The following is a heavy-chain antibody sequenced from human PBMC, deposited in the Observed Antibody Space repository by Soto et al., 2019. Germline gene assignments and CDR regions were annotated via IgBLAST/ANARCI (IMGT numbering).Heavy chain of an antibody. J-gene: IGHJ6*02. CDR3: ATGGSSSEYYGMDV. V-gene: IGHV3-23*01. CDR1: GFTFSSYA. CDR2: ISGSGGST. Sequence: EVQLLESGGGLVQPGGSLKLSCAASGFTFSSYAMSWVRQAPGQGLEWVSAISGSGGSTYYADSVKGRFTISRDNSKNTLYLQMNSLRAEDTAVYYCATGGSSSEYYGMDVWGQGTTVTVSS. D-gene: IGHD6-6*01.